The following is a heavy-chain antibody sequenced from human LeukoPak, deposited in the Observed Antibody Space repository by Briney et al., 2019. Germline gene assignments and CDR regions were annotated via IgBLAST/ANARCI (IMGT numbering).Heavy chain of an antibody. Sequence: PSETLSLTCTVSGGSISSSSYYWGWIRPPPGKGLEWIGSIYYSGSTYYNPSLKSRATISVDTSKNQFSLKLSSVTAADTAVYYCARHLAERDYWGQGTLVTVSS. CDR2: IYYSGST. CDR1: GGSISSSSYY. D-gene: IGHD6-13*01. CDR3: ARHLAERDY. V-gene: IGHV4-39*01. J-gene: IGHJ4*02.